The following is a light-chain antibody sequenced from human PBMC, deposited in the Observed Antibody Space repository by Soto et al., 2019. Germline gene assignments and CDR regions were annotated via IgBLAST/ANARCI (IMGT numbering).Light chain of an antibody. CDR1: QTMGNY. V-gene: IGKV3-15*01. J-gene: IGKJ1*01. Sequence: DIQMTQSPATLSASPGERVTITCRASQTMGNYVTRYQQKPGPAPKLLIYAASTRAAGIPARFSGSGSGTEFTLTITSLQSEDFAVYYCQQSDSCPTTFGQGTKV. CDR3: QQSDSCPTT. CDR2: AAS.